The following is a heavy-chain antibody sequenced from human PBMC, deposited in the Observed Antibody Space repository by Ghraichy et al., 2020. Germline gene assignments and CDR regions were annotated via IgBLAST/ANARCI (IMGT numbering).Heavy chain of an antibody. CDR2: ISGSGDST. J-gene: IGHJ4*02. CDR3: AKWSCSDCRCYFDY. V-gene: IGHV3-23*01. Sequence: GGSLRLSCAASGFTISSYGMSWVRQAPGKGLEWVSRISGSGDSTNYADSVKGRFTISRDNFKNTLYLQMNSLRAEDTAVYYCAKWSCSDCRCYFDYWGQGTLVTVSS. D-gene: IGHD2-15*01. CDR1: GFTISSYG.